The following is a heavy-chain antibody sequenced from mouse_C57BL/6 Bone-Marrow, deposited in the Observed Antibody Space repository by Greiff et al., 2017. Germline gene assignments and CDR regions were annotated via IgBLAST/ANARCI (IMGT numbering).Heavy chain of an antibody. D-gene: IGHD2-5*01. CDR3: ARPTDSNSYYFDY. CDR2: ILPSIGRT. CDR1: DSEVFPIAY. V-gene: IGHV15-2*01. J-gene: IGHJ2*01. Sequence: QVQLQQSGSELRSPGSSVKLSCKDFDSEVFPIAYMSWVRQKPGHGFEWIGGILPSIGRTIYGEKFEDKATLDADTLSNTAYLELNSLTSEDSAIYYCARPTDSNSYYFDYWGQGTTLTVSS.